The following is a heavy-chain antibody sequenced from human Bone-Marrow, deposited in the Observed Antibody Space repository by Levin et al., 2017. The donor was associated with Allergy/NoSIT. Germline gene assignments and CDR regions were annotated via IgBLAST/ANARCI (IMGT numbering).Heavy chain of an antibody. Sequence: SETLSLTCAVSGYSISSGYYWGWIRQPPGKGLEWIGSIYHSGSTYYNPSLKSRVTISVDTSKNQFSLKLSSVTAADTAVYYCARESLVQGVTIALYWFDPWGQGTLVTVSS. D-gene: IGHD3-10*01. CDR3: ARESLVQGVTIALYWFDP. J-gene: IGHJ5*02. CDR2: IYHSGST. CDR1: GYSISSGYY. V-gene: IGHV4-38-2*02.